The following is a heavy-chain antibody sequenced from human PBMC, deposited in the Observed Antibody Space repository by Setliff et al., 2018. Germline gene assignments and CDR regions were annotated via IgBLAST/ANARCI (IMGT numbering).Heavy chain of an antibody. D-gene: IGHD3-3*01. V-gene: IGHV1-2*04. Sequence: ASVKVSCKTSGYAFTDNYIHWVRQAPGQGLEWMGWINPKTGCTNLAQKFQGWVSMTRDTSITTAYMELSRLRSDDKAVYYCARGRDFWSGYLVFWGQGTLVTVSS. J-gene: IGHJ4*02. CDR2: INPKTGCT. CDR1: GYAFTDNY. CDR3: ARGRDFWSGYLVF.